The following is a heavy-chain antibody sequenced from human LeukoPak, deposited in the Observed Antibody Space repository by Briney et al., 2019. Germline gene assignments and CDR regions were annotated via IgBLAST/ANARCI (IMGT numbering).Heavy chain of an antibody. Sequence: ASVKVSCKVSGYTLTELSMHWVRQAPGEGLEWMGGFDPEDGETIYAQKFQGRVTMTEDTSTDTAYMELSSLRSEDTAVYYCATSYNWNYGLNYWGQGTLVTVSS. V-gene: IGHV1-24*01. CDR2: FDPEDGET. J-gene: IGHJ4*02. D-gene: IGHD1-7*01. CDR3: ATSYNWNYGLNY. CDR1: GYTLTELS.